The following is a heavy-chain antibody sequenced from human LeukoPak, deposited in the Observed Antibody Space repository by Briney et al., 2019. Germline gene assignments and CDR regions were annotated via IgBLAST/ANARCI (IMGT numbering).Heavy chain of an antibody. V-gene: IGHV3-21*01. J-gene: IGHJ2*01. CDR3: ARVPGDRRRYFDL. CDR2: ISSSSSYI. CDR1: GFTFSSYS. Sequence: PGGSLRLSCAASGFTFSSYSMNWVRQAPGKGLEGVSSISSSSSYIYYADSVKGRFTISRDNAKNSLYLQMNSLRAEDTAVYYCARVPGDRRRYFDLWGRGTLVTVSS. D-gene: IGHD7-27*01.